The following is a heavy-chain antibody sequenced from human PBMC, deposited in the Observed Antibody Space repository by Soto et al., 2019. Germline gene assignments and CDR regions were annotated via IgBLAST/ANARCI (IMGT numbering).Heavy chain of an antibody. J-gene: IGHJ3*02. D-gene: IGHD3-10*01. CDR3: ARRRDSYDSGSSEARHALDX. Sequence: SETLSLTCTVSGGSISSISHSWGWIRQPPGKGLELIGSIYYSGSPYYSLSLKSRVTMSVDTSKNHFSLKLSSVTAADTALYYCARRRDSYDSGSSEARHALDXWGQGTMVTVS. CDR2: IYYSGSP. V-gene: IGHV4-39*02. CDR1: GGSISSISHS.